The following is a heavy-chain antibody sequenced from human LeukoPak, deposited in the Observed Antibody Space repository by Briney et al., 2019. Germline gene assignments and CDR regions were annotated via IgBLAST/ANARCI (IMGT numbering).Heavy chain of an antibody. D-gene: IGHD2-8*01. Sequence: SETLSLTCTVSGCSISSYYWSWIRQPPGKGLEWIGYIYHSGTTSYNPSLKSRVAMSVDTSKNQFSLKLDSVTAADTAIYYCATNGDGWRRYFDYWGQGTLVTVSS. V-gene: IGHV4-59*01. J-gene: IGHJ4*02. CDR3: ATNGDGWRRYFDY. CDR1: GCSISSYY. CDR2: IYHSGTT.